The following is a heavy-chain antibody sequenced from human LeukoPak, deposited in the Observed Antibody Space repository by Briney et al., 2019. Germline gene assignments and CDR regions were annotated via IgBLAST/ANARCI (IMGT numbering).Heavy chain of an antibody. J-gene: IGHJ3*02. D-gene: IGHD3-10*01. CDR2: IGTVGDT. V-gene: IGHV3-13*04. Sequence: GGSLRLSCAASGFTFSGYDMHWVRHATGRGLEWVSAIGTVGDTHYLDSVKGRFTISRENAKNSLYLQMNSLRAGDTAVYYCAREAGDVLLGAFDIWGQGTMVTVSS. CDR1: GFTFSGYD. CDR3: AREAGDVLLGAFDI.